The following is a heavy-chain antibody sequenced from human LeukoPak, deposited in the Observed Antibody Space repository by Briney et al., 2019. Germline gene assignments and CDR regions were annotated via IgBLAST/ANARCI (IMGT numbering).Heavy chain of an antibody. Sequence: SETLSLTCTVSGGSISSYYWSWIRQPPGKGLEWIGYIYYGGSTNYNPSLKSRVTISVDTSKNQFSLKLSSVTAADTAVYYCARRGGSNWNDGRAGSRYYYYMDVWGKGTTVTISS. CDR3: ARRGGSNWNDGRAGSRYYYYMDV. D-gene: IGHD1-1*01. V-gene: IGHV4-59*12. CDR2: IYYGGST. J-gene: IGHJ6*03. CDR1: GGSISSYY.